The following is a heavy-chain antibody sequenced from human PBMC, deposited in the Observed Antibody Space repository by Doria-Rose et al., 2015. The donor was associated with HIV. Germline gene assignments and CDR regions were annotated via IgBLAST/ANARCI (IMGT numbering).Heavy chain of an antibody. J-gene: IGHJ3*02. V-gene: IGHV1-2*02. D-gene: IGHD6-13*01. CDR1: GAGVSGYQ. CDR2: LDPNSGGT. Sequence: QVQLEESGHHNIGPVVPARGAGQAFGAGVSGYQLRWARPAPGRGREWRGWLDPNSGGTTYAQKFQGRVTMTRDTSISTAYMELSRLRPDDTAVFYCARGVFPAAAGGIHDSFDIWGQGTMVTVSS. CDR3: ARGVFPAAAGGIHDSFDI.